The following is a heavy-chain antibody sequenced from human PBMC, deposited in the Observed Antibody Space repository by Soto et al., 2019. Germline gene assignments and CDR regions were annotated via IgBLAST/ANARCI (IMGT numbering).Heavy chain of an antibody. Sequence: ASVKVSCKASGYTFTSYGIIWVRQAPGQGLEWMGWISAYNGNTNYAQKLQGRVTMTTDTSTSTAYMELRSLRSDDTAVYYCARGPLKIAAGTGKAHFDYWGQGTLVTVSS. CDR3: ARGPLKIAAGTGKAHFDY. V-gene: IGHV1-18*01. D-gene: IGHD6-13*01. CDR2: ISAYNGNT. J-gene: IGHJ4*02. CDR1: GYTFTSYG.